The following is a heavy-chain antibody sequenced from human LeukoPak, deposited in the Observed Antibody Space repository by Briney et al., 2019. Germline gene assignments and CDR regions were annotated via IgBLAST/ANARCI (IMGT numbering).Heavy chain of an antibody. D-gene: IGHD2-2*01. Sequence: ASVKVSCKASGYTFTSYAMHWVGQAAGQRLEWMGWINAGNGKTKYSQKFKGRVTITRDTSASTAYMELSSLRSEDTAVYYCARVSDIVVVPAAMEWWFDPWGQGTLVTVSS. CDR2: INAGNGKT. J-gene: IGHJ5*02. CDR1: GYTFTSYA. V-gene: IGHV1-3*01. CDR3: ARVSDIVVVPAAMEWWFDP.